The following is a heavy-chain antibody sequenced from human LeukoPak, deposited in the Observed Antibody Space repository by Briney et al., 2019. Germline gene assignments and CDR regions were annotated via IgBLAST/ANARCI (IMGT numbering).Heavy chain of an antibody. J-gene: IGHJ4*02. CDR2: TYYSGST. V-gene: IGHV4-31*03. D-gene: IGHD6-19*01. CDR3: ARGRSSGWFDD. Sequence: PSQTLSLTCTVSGGSISSGGYYWSWIRQHPGKGLEWIGYTYYSGSTYYNPSLESRCTISVDTSKNQFSLKLSSVTAADTAVYYCARGRSSGWFDDWGQGTLVTVSP. CDR1: GGSISSGGYY.